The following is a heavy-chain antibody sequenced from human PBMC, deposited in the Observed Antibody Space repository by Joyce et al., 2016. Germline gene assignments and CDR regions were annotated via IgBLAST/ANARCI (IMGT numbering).Heavy chain of an antibody. CDR2: INYTGST. D-gene: IGHD3-16*02. Sequence: QVQLQQWGAGLLKPSETLSLNCAVYGGSVSGFYWRWIRQPPGKGLEWIGEINYTGSTNYKPSLKSRVSISADKPQNQFSLKLRSVTAADTAVYYCAVTFGGIIVIGPSLNYWGQGTLVTVSS. CDR3: AVTFGGIIVIGPSLNY. V-gene: IGHV4-34*01. CDR1: GGSVSGFY. J-gene: IGHJ4*02.